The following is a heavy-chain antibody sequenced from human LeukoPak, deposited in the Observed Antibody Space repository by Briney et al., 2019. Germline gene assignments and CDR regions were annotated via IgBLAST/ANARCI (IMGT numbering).Heavy chain of an antibody. V-gene: IGHV4-39*01. CDR1: GGSHSSSSYY. J-gene: IGHJ4*02. D-gene: IGHD6-19*01. Sequence: PSQTLSLTCTVSGGSHSSSSYYWGWIREPPGKGLEWIVSIYYSGSTYYNPSLKSRVTISVDTSKNQFSLKLSSVTAADTAVYYGARIYSSGWYPYYFDYWGQGTLVTVSS. CDR2: IYYSGST. CDR3: ARIYSSGWYPYYFDY.